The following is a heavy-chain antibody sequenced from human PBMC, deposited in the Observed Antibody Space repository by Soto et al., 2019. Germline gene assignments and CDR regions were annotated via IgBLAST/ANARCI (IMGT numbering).Heavy chain of an antibody. CDR2: IYYSGST. D-gene: IGHD6-13*01. V-gene: IGHV4-39*01. CDR3: ARTSAAAGAIDA. CDR1: GGSISSSSYY. Sequence: PSETLSLTCTLSGGSISSSSYYWGWIRQPPGKGLEWIGSIYYSGSTYYNPSLKSRVTISVDTSKNQFSLKLSSVTAADTAVYYCARTSAAAGAIDAWGQGTTVT. J-gene: IGHJ6*02.